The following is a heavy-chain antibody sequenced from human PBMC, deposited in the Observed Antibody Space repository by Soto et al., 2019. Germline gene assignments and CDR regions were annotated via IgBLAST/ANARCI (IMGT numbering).Heavy chain of an antibody. CDR2: IIPILGIA. D-gene: IGHD3-10*01. J-gene: IGHJ4*02. Sequence: QVQLVQSGAEVKKPGSSVKVSCKASGGTFSSYTISWVRQAPGQGLEWMGRIIPILGIANYAQKFQGRVTITADKSTSTAYMELSSLRAEDTAVYYCAVWFGERNFDYWGQGTLVTVSS. CDR1: GGTFSSYT. V-gene: IGHV1-69*02. CDR3: AVWFGERNFDY.